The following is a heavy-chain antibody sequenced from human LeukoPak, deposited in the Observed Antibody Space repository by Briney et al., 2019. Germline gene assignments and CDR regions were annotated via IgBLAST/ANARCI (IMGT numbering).Heavy chain of an antibody. V-gene: IGHV3-21*01. CDR3: TTDPWNILRDSFDY. CDR2: ISSSSSYI. CDR1: GFTFSSYS. Sequence: GGSPRLSCAASGFTFSSYSMNWVRQAPGKGLEWVSSISSSSSYIYYADSVKGRFTISRDNAKNSLYLQMNSLRAEDTAVYYCTTDPWNILRDSFDYWGQGTLVTVSS. D-gene: IGHD4-17*01. J-gene: IGHJ4*02.